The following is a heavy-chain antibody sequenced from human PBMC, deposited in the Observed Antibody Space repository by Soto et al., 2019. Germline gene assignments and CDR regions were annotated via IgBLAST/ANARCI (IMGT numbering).Heavy chain of an antibody. CDR3: ARHNGPLYVGYYYDMDV. J-gene: IGHJ6*02. D-gene: IGHD3-16*01. CDR1: GGSISSSNW. CDR2: IWHSGST. V-gene: IGHV4-4*02. Sequence: SETLSLTCAVSGGSISSSNWWSWVRQPPGKGLEWIGEIWHSGSTNYNPSLKSRVTISVDTSKNQFSLKLSSVTAADTAVYYCARHNGPLYVGYYYDMDVWGQGTTVTVSS.